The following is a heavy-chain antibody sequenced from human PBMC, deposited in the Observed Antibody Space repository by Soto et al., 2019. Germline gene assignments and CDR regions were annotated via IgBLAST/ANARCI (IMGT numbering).Heavy chain of an antibody. CDR2: IRSKAYGGTT. CDR3: TAGKLYPCLDFDY. CDR1: GFSFSDYY. D-gene: IGHD2-8*01. J-gene: IGHJ4*02. Sequence: HPGGSLKLSCAASGFSFSDYYMSWVRQSPGKGLEWVGFIRSKAYGGTTEYAASVKGRFTISRDDSKSIAYLQMNSLKTEDTAVYYCTAGKLYPCLDFDYWGQGTLVTVSS. V-gene: IGHV3-49*04.